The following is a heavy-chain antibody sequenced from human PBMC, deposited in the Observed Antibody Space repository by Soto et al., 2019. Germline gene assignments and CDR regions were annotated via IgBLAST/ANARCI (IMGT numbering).Heavy chain of an antibody. CDR3: ARTTTVTTNRAFDI. J-gene: IGHJ3*02. D-gene: IGHD4-17*01. CDR1: GYTFTGYY. CDR2: ISANNGNT. Sequence: ASVKVSCKASGYTFTGYYMHWVRQAPGQGLEWMGWISANNGNTNYAQKLQGRVTMTTDTSTSTAYMELRSLRSDDTAVYYCARTTTVTTNRAFDIWGQGTMVTVSS. V-gene: IGHV1-18*04.